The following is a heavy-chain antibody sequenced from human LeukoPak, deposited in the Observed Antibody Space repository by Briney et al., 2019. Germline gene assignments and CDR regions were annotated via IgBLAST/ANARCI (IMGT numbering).Heavy chain of an antibody. CDR2: IFPGDSDT. CDR3: ARTYYNRWPHFFDY. J-gene: IGHJ4*02. CDR1: AYSFSSYW. D-gene: IGHD3-22*01. Sequence: GESLKISCKGSAYSFSSYWIGWVRQMPGKGLEWMGIIFPGDSDTRYSPSFQGQVTISADKSISTAYLQWSSLKASDTAMYYCARTYYNRWPHFFDYWGQGTLVTVSS. V-gene: IGHV5-51*01.